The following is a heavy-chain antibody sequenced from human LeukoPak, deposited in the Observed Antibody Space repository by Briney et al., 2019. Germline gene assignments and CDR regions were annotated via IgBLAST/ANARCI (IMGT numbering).Heavy chain of an antibody. D-gene: IGHD5-12*01. CDR2: INPNSGGT. CDR3: AMTYSGYDSLKSDY. Sequence: ASVKVSCKASGYTFTGYYMHWVRQAPGQGLEWMGWINPNSGGTNYAQKFQGRVTMTRNTSISTAYMELSSLRSEDTAVYYCAMTYSGYDSLKSDYWGQGTLVTVSS. CDR1: GYTFTGYY. V-gene: IGHV1-2*02. J-gene: IGHJ4*02.